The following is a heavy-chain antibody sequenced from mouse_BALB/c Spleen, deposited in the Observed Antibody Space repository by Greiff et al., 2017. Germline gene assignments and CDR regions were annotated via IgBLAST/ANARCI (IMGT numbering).Heavy chain of an antibody. CDR3: ARRETLAY. CDR1: GFNIKDYY. J-gene: IGHJ3*01. Sequence: VHVKQSGAELVRPGALVKLSCKASGFNIKDYYMHWVKQRPEQGLEWIGWIDPENGNTIYDPKFQGKASITADTSSNTAYLQLSSLTSEDTAVYYCARRETLAYWGQGTLVTVSA. CDR2: IDPENGNT. V-gene: IGHV14-1*02.